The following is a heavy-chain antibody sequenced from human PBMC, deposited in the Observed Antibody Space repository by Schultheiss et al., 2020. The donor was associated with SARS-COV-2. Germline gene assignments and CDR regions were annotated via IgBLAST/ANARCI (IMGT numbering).Heavy chain of an antibody. D-gene: IGHD1-14*01. CDR3: AGNPRAFDI. Sequence: GESLKISCAASGFTFSSYSMNWVRQAPGKGLEWVSSISSSSSYIYYADSVKGRFTISRDNSKNTLYLQMNSLRAEDTAVYYCAGNPRAFDIWGQGTMVTVSS. V-gene: IGHV3-21*04. CDR1: GFTFSSYS. J-gene: IGHJ3*02. CDR2: ISSSSSYI.